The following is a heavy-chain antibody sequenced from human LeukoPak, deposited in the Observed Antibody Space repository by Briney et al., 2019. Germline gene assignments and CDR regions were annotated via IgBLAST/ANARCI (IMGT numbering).Heavy chain of an antibody. CDR1: GFTFSSYA. CDR2: ISGSGGST. V-gene: IGHV3-23*01. CDR3: AKDPTYYDILTGYPS. Sequence: GGSLRLSCAASGFTFSSYAMSWVRQAPGKGLEWVSAISGSGGSTYYADSVKGRFTISRDNSKNTLYLQMNSLRAEDTAVHYCAKDPTYYDILTGYPSWGQGTLVTVSS. D-gene: IGHD3-9*01. J-gene: IGHJ5*02.